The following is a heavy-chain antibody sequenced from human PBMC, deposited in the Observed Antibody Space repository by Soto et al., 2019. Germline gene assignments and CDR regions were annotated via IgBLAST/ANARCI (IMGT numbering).Heavy chain of an antibody. V-gene: IGHV3-15*07. CDR1: GFAFTNVW. CDR2: IKSKPDGETT. D-gene: IGHD2-21*01. Sequence: QLVESGGGLVKPGGSLALSCAGSGFAFTNVWLHWVRQAPGKGLEWVGRIKSKPDGETTDYAAPVKGRFTISRDDSTNALQLQRPSLQTEDSGLYYWNTYTAFGGGHTPLWGPGPVVTVSS. CDR3: NTYTAFGGGHTPL. J-gene: IGHJ4*02.